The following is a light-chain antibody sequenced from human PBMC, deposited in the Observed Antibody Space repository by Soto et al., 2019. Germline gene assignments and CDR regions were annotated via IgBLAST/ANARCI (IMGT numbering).Light chain of an antibody. Sequence: EIVLTQSPATLSLSPGERATLSCRASQTVITYLAWYQQKPGQAPRLLIFDATKRVTGIPARFSGSGSGTDLTLTISSLEPEDFAVYYCSHYGTSVPYTFGQGTRLEIK. V-gene: IGKV3-11*01. CDR3: SHYGTSVPYT. CDR1: QTVITY. CDR2: DAT. J-gene: IGKJ5*01.